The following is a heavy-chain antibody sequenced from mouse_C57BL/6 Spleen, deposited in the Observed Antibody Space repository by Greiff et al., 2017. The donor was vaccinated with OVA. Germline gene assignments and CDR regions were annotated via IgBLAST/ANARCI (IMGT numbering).Heavy chain of an antibody. Sequence: EVQLQQSGPELVKPGASVKMSCKASGYTFTDYNMHWVKQSHGKSLEWIGYINPNNGGTSYNQKFKGKATLTVNKSSSTAYMELRSLTSEDSAVYSGASESTTVVTGDYFDYWGQGTTLTVSS. V-gene: IGHV1-22*01. D-gene: IGHD1-1*01. CDR3: ASESTTVVTGDYFDY. CDR2: INPNNGGT. J-gene: IGHJ2*01. CDR1: GYTFTDYN.